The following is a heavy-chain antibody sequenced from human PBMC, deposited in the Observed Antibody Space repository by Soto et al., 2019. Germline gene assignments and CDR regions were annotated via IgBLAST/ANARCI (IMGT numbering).Heavy chain of an antibody. V-gene: IGHV3-23*01. Sequence: VGSLRLSCAASGFTFSSYAMSWVRQAPGKGLEWVSAISGSGGSTYYADSVKGRFTISRDNSKNTLYLQMNSLRAEDTAVYYCATPPTTYYYGMDVWGQGTTVTVSS. CDR2: ISGSGGST. J-gene: IGHJ6*02. D-gene: IGHD1-26*01. CDR3: ATPPTTYYYGMDV. CDR1: GFTFSSYA.